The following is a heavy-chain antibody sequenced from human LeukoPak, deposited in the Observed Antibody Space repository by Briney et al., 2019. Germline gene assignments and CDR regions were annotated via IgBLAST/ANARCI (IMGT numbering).Heavy chain of an antibody. D-gene: IGHD6-19*01. V-gene: IGHV4-4*07. Sequence: SETLSLTCTVSGGSISSYYWSWIRQPAGKGLEWIGRIYTSGSTNYNPSLKSRVTMSVDTSKYQFSLKLSSVTAADTAVYYCARDGAERKGSGWLDYWGQGTLVTVSS. CDR2: IYTSGST. J-gene: IGHJ4*02. CDR1: GGSISSYY. CDR3: ARDGAERKGSGWLDY.